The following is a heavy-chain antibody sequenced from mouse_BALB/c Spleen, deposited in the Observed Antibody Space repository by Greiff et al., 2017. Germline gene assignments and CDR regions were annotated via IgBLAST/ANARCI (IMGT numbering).Heavy chain of an antibody. Sequence: VQLQQSGAELMKPGASVKISCKATGYTFSSYWIEWVKQRPGHGLEWIGEILPGSGSTNYNEKFKGKATFTADTSSNTAYMQLSSLTSEDSAVYYCARGDYDGYLDYWGQGTTLTVSS. CDR2: ILPGSGST. J-gene: IGHJ2*01. D-gene: IGHD2-3*01. CDR1: GYTFSSYW. V-gene: IGHV1-9*01. CDR3: ARGDYDGYLDY.